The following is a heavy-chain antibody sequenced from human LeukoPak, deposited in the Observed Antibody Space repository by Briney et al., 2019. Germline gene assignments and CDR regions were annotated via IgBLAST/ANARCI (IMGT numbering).Heavy chain of an antibody. J-gene: IGHJ4*02. D-gene: IGHD2-2*01. V-gene: IGHV3-7*03. CDR1: GFTFSSYW. CDR2: IKQDGSEK. Sequence: GGSLRLSCAASGFTFSSYWMTWVRQAPGKGLEWVANIKQDGSEKYYVDSVKGRFTISRDNAKNSLYLQMNSLRAEDTAVYYCARLYCSSISCYYGYWGQGTLVTVSS. CDR3: ARLYCSSISCYYGY.